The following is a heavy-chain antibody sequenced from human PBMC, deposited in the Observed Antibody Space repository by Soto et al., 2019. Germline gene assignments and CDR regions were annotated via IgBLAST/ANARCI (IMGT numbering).Heavy chain of an antibody. D-gene: IGHD6-6*01. CDR3: ASLEYQGPLSDY. V-gene: IGHV4-39*01. Sequence: SETLSLTCTVSGGSISSSSYYWGWIRQPPGKGLEWIGSIYYSGSTYYNPSLKSRVTISVDTSKNQFSLKLSSVTTADTAVYYCASLEYQGPLSDYWGQGTLVTVSS. CDR1: GGSISSSSYY. J-gene: IGHJ4*02. CDR2: IYYSGST.